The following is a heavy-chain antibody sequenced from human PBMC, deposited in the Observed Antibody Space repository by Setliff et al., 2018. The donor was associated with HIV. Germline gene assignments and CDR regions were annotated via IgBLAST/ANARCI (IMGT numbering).Heavy chain of an antibody. CDR1: GASISGSF. CDR3: SRGGVILTGYWGNHRSYYMDV. Sequence: SETLSLTCTVSGASISGSFWSWIRQPPGKGLEWIGYLYSNGNTANYNPSLKCRVTISLNTSRNQFSLMLTSVTASYTAVYYCSRGGVILTGYWGNHRSYYMDVWDKGTTVTVSS. CDR2: LYSNGNT. J-gene: IGHJ6*03. D-gene: IGHD3-9*01. V-gene: IGHV4-4*08.